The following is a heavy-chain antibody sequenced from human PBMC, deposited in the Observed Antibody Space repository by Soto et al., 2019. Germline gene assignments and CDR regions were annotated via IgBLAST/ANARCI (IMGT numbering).Heavy chain of an antibody. D-gene: IGHD2-21*02. Sequence: VPLPLASAAAGFNGTSYRKNWVREGRGNGLGWVSRVNSDESTTSYADPVKGRFTISRDNAKNTLYLQMSSLRVEDTALYYCVCFECGRTAVVTAMEANGYLVQGTL. V-gene: IGHV3-74*01. CDR3: VCFECGRTAVVTAMEANGY. CDR1: GFNGTSYR. J-gene: IGHJ1*01. CDR2: VNSDESTT.